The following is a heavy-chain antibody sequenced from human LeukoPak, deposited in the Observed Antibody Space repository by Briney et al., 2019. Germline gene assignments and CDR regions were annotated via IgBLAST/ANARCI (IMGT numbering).Heavy chain of an antibody. V-gene: IGHV3-33*01. CDR1: GFSFSNYD. J-gene: IGHJ4*02. CDR2: IWYDGSNK. CDR3: ADYCSGGCYSGLV. Sequence: SGGSLRLSCAASGFSFSNYDMHWVRQAPGKGLEWVAIIWYDGSNKYYGDSVKGRFTISRDNSKNTLYLQMNSLRAEDTAVYYCADYCSGGCYSGLVWGQGTLVTVSS. D-gene: IGHD2-21*02.